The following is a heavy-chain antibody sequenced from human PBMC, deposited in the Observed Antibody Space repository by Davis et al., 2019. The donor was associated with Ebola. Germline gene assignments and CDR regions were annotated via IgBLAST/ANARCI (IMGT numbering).Heavy chain of an antibody. Sequence: GESLKISCAASGFTFSSYTMNWVRQAPGKGLEWVSSITSSGIYIYYSDSVKGRFTISRDDAKNSVYLQMNSLRAEDTAVYFCARDFNDSPHWGQGTLVTVSS. V-gene: IGHV3-21*01. D-gene: IGHD2-8*01. CDR1: GFTFSSYT. CDR2: ITSSGIYI. CDR3: ARDFNDSPH. J-gene: IGHJ1*01.